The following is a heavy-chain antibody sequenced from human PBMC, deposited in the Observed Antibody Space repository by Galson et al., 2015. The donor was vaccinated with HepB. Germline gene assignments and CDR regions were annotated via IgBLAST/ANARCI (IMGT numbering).Heavy chain of an antibody. CDR3: ASRRGDV. J-gene: IGHJ6*02. V-gene: IGHV3-7*03. CDR2: LSQDGSDK. CDR1: GFSFSSYW. Sequence: SLRLSCAASGFSFSSYWMSWVRQAPGKGLEWVAILSQDGSDKYYVGSVKGRFTISRDNAKSSLYLQMNSLRVEDTAVYYCASRRGDVWGQGTTVTVSS.